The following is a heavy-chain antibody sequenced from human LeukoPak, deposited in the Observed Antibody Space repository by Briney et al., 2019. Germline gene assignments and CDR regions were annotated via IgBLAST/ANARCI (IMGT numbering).Heavy chain of an antibody. CDR1: GFTFSGYW. CDR3: ATPLDYYDSSGYHQGGD. Sequence: GGSLRLSCAASGFTFSGYWMGWVRQAPGKGLEWVANIKQDGSEKNYVDSVKGRFTISRDNAKNSLYLQMSSLRAEDTAVYYCATPLDYYDSSGYHQGGDWGQGTLVTVSS. CDR2: IKQDGSEK. V-gene: IGHV3-7*03. D-gene: IGHD3-22*01. J-gene: IGHJ4*02.